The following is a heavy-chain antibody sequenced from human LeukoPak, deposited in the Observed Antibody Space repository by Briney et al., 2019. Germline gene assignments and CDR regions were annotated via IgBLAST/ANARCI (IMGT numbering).Heavy chain of an antibody. Sequence: SQTLSLTCTVSGGSISSGGYYWSWIRQHPGMGLEWIGYIYSSGSTYYNPSLKSRVTISVDTSKNQFSLKLSSVTAADTAVFYCARGVRYSQYVQYYFDYWGQGILVTVSS. CDR3: ARGVRYSQYVQYYFDY. D-gene: IGHD3-16*02. CDR1: GGSISSGGYY. CDR2: IYSSGST. J-gene: IGHJ4*02. V-gene: IGHV4-31*03.